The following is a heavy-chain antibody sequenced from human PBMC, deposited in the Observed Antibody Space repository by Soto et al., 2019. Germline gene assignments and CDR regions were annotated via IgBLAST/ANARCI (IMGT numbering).Heavy chain of an antibody. V-gene: IGHV3-7*01. J-gene: IGHJ4*02. CDR1: GFTFSSYW. CDR2: IKPDGSEK. Sequence: VQLVESGGGLVQPGGSLRLSCAASGFTFSSYWMSWVRQAPGQGLEWVANIKPDGSEKYYVDSVRGRFTISRDNVENSLNLQMNSLRAEDAALYYCARDGARPLGYWGQGTLVTVSS. CDR3: ARDGARPLGY. D-gene: IGHD1-26*01.